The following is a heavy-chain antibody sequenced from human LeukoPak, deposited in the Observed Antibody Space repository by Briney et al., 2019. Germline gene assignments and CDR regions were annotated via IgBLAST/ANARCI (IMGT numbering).Heavy chain of an antibody. V-gene: IGHV4-59*01. CDR1: GGSISSYY. CDR2: IYYSGST. J-gene: IGHJ3*02. Sequence: SETLSLTCTVSGGSISSYYWSWIRQPPGKGLEWIGYIYYSGSTNYNPSLKSRVTISVDTSENQFSLKLSSVTAADTAVYYCASVGDYGGNGDAFDIWGQGTMVTVSS. CDR3: ASVGDYGGNGDAFDI. D-gene: IGHD4-23*01.